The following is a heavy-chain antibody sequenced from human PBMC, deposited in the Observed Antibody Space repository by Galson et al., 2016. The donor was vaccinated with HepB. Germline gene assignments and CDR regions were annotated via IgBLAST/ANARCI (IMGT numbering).Heavy chain of an antibody. CDR1: GFTLSSYG. Sequence: SLRLSCAASGFTLSSYGMHWVRQAPGKGLEWVAVIWNDGSNKYYADSVKGRFTISRDNSKNTLYLQMNTLRAEDTAVYYCARERGYSGYLKATFDFWGQGTLVTVSS. D-gene: IGHD5-12*01. CDR3: ARERGYSGYLKATFDF. J-gene: IGHJ4*02. CDR2: IWNDGSNK. V-gene: IGHV3-33*01.